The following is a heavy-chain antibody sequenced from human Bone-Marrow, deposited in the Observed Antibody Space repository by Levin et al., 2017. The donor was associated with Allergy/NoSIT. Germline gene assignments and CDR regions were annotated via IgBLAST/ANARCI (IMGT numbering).Heavy chain of an antibody. CDR1: GYSLSSGYY. CDR2: IYHNGNT. CDR3: ARDLKSDSMYGAFDI. J-gene: IGHJ3*02. V-gene: IGHV4-38-2*02. D-gene: IGHD2-21*02. Sequence: SETLSLTCTVSGYSLSSGYYWDWIRQPPGKGLEWIGSIYHNGNTYYNPSLQSRVTISLDTSKNQFSLKLSSVAAADTAVYYCARDLKSDSMYGAFDIWGQGTMVTVSS.